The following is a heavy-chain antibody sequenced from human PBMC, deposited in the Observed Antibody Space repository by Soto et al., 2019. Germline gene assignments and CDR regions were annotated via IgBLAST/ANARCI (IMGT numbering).Heavy chain of an antibody. CDR3: ARGANDFWSGYYFDY. D-gene: IGHD3-3*01. V-gene: IGHV4-30-2*01. J-gene: IGHJ4*02. Sequence: SETLSLTCAVSGGSISSGGYSWSWIRQPPGKGLEWIGYIYHSGSTYYNPSLKSRVTISVDRSKNQFSPKLSSVTAADTAVYYCARGANDFWSGYYFDYWGQGTLVTVSS. CDR1: GGSISSGGYS. CDR2: IYHSGST.